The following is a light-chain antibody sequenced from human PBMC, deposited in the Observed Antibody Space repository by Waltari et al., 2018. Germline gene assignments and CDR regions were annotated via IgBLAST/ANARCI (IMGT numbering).Light chain of an antibody. CDR3: QTWDTGIPVV. CDR2: LNSDGSH. CDR1: SGHSSSA. V-gene: IGLV4-69*01. J-gene: IGLJ2*01. Sequence: QLVLTQSPSASASLGASVTLTCTLSSGHSSSAIAWHQPQPEEGPRFLLKLNSDGSHYKGDGIPHRFSGSSSGAERYLTISSVQSEDEADYYCQTWDTGIPVVFGGGTKLTVL.